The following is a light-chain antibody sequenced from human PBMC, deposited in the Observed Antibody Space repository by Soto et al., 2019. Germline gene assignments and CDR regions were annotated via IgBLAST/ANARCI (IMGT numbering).Light chain of an antibody. Sequence: EIVLTQSPATLSLSPGERATLSCRASQSVSSYLAWYQQKPGQAPRLLIYDASNRATGIPDRFSGSGSGTEFTLTISSLQSEDFAVYYCQQYNNWPPITFGQGTRLAVK. V-gene: IGKV3-11*01. CDR3: QQYNNWPPIT. CDR2: DAS. CDR1: QSVSSY. J-gene: IGKJ5*01.